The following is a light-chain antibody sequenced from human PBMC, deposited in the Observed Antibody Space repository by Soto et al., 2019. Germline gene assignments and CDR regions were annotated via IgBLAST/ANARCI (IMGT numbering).Light chain of an antibody. CDR2: DAS. CDR1: QSVNSN. V-gene: IGKV3-15*01. J-gene: IGKJ4*01. CDR3: RQYNFWPPLT. Sequence: EIVMTQSPATLSVSPGERATLSCRASQSVNSNLAWYRQKPGQAPRLLISDASTRATGVPARFSGSRSGTEFTLTISSLQSEDSGIYYWRQYNFWPPLTFGGGTKVEIK.